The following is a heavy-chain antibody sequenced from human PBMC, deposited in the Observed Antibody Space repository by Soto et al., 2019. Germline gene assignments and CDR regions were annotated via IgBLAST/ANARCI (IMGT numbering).Heavy chain of an antibody. CDR1: GYTFTSYD. CDR3: ARDEGYGSIPGP. J-gene: IGHJ5*02. CDR2: ISAYNGNT. D-gene: IGHD3-10*01. V-gene: IGHV1-18*01. Sequence: ASVKVSCKASGYTFTSYDINWVRQATGQGLEWMGWISAYNGNTNYAQKLQGRVTMTTDTSTSTAYMELRSLRSDDTAVYYCARDEGYGSIPGPWGQGTLVTVSS.